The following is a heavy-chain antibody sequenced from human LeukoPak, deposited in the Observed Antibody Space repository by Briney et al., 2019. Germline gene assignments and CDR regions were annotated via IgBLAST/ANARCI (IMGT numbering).Heavy chain of an antibody. CDR2: ISSSSSYI. J-gene: IGHJ4*02. Sequence: GGSPRLSRAASGFTFSSYSMNWVRQAPGKGLEWVSSISSSSSYIYYADSVKGRFTISRDNAKNSLYLQMNSLRAEDTAVYYCAREGGLSSGPFDYWGQGTLVTVSS. D-gene: IGHD3-22*01. V-gene: IGHV3-21*01. CDR3: AREGGLSSGPFDY. CDR1: GFTFSSYS.